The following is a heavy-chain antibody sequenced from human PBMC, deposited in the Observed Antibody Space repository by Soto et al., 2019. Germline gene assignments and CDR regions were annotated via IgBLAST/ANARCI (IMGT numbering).Heavy chain of an antibody. CDR2: IYHSGST. Sequence: PSETLSLTCTVSGGSMSSGGYFWSWIRQLPGKGLEWIGYIYHSGSTYYNPSLKSRATISVDTSANQFSLKLNSVTAADTAVYYCAREDYGSGSYYGNNYYYYGMDVWGQGTTVTVSS. CDR1: GGSMSSGGYF. J-gene: IGHJ6*02. V-gene: IGHV4-31*03. D-gene: IGHD3-10*01. CDR3: AREDYGSGSYYGNNYYYYGMDV.